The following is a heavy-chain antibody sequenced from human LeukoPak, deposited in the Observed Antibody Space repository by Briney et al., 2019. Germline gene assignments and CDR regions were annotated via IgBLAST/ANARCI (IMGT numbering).Heavy chain of an antibody. Sequence: SQTLSLTCTVSGASFSSGGYYWSWIRQPPGKGLEGFGYINHSGSTYYNPSLKSRVTISVDTSKNQFSLKLSSVTAADTAVYYCARVAHCSSTTCYQGIFDYWGQGTLVTVSS. CDR2: INHSGST. CDR3: ARVAHCSSTTCYQGIFDY. V-gene: IGHV4-30-2*01. D-gene: IGHD2-2*01. CDR1: GASFSSGGYY. J-gene: IGHJ4*02.